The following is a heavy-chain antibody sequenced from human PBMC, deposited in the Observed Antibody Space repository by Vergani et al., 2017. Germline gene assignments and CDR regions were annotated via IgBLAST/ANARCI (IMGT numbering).Heavy chain of an antibody. CDR3: ASGKYYSDSTSHFRGGYLDV. CDR2: IYNSGNG. Sequence: QLQESGPGLVKPSATLSLSCRVSGDSISRSHYYWGWIRQPPGKGLEWIGSIYNSGNGDSSSSLKSRVTISADTSKNQFSLRLTSVTAADTAVYYCASGKYYSDSTSHFRGGYLDVWGRGTLVTVPS. V-gene: IGHV4-39*01. J-gene: IGHJ2*01. D-gene: IGHD3-16*01. CDR1: GDSISRSHYY.